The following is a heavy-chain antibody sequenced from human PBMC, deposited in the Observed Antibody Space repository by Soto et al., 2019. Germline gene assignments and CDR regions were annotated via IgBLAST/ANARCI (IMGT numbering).Heavy chain of an antibody. J-gene: IGHJ6*03. CDR3: ARGTINQSKYRNHYYYYMDV. D-gene: IGHD3-9*01. V-gene: IGHV1-2*04. CDR2: INPNSGGT. CDR1: GYTFTGYY. Sequence: ASVKVSCKASGYTFTGYYMHWVRQAPGQGLEWMGWINPNSGGTNYAQKFQGWVTMTRDTSISTAYMELSRLRSDDTAVYYCARGTINQSKYRNHYYYYMDVWGKGTTVTVSS.